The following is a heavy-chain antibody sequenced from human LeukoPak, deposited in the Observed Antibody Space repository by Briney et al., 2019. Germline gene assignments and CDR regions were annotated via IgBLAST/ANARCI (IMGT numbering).Heavy chain of an antibody. V-gene: IGHV5-51*01. CDR2: IYPGDSDT. CDR1: GYSFTSYW. CDR3: ARAGDYGDYIEAFDI. Sequence: GESLKISCKGSGYSFTSYWIGWVRQMPGKGLEWMGIIYPGDSDTRYSPSFQGQVTISADKSISTAYLQWSSLKASDTAMYYYARAGDYGDYIEAFDIWGQGTMVTVSS. D-gene: IGHD4-17*01. J-gene: IGHJ3*02.